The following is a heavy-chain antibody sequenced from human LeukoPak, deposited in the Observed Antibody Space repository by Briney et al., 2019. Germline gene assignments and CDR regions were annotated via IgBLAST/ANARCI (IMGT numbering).Heavy chain of an antibody. CDR1: GFTFSSYG. D-gene: IGHD3-10*01. CDR3: AKVYRDYYGSGSYSSLDY. J-gene: IGHJ4*02. Sequence: GGSLRLSCAASGFTFSSYGMSWVRQAPGKGLEWVSALSGSGGSTYYADSVKGRFTISRDNSKNTLYLRMNSLRADDTAVYYCAKVYRDYYGSGSYSSLDYWGQGTLVTVSS. CDR2: LSGSGGST. V-gene: IGHV3-23*01.